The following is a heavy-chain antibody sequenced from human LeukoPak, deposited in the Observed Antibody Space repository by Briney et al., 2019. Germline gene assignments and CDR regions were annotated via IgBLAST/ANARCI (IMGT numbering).Heavy chain of an antibody. D-gene: IGHD3-22*01. J-gene: IGHJ4*02. Sequence: LPGGSLRLSCAASGFTFSDHHMDWVRQAPGKGLEWVARTRSKANSYTAEYAASVKGRFTISRDDSKNSLYLQMNSQKTEDTAVYYCARAYYYDSSGYSYYFDYWGQGTLVTVSS. CDR2: TRSKANSYTA. CDR1: GFTFSDHH. V-gene: IGHV3-72*01. CDR3: ARAYYYDSSGYSYYFDY.